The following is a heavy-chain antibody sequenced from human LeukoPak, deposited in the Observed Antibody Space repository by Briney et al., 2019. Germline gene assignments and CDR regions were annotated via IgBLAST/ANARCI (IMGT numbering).Heavy chain of an antibody. J-gene: IGHJ5*02. CDR3: ARDSGSGWFDP. CDR2: ISSSSTYT. Sequence: GGSLRLPCAASGFIFSDYHMSWIRQAPGKGLEWVSYISSSSTYTNYADSVKGRFTISRDNAKNSLYLQMNSLRADDTAVYYCARDSGSGWFDPWGQGTLVTVSS. V-gene: IGHV3-11*05. D-gene: IGHD3-10*01. CDR1: GFIFSDYH.